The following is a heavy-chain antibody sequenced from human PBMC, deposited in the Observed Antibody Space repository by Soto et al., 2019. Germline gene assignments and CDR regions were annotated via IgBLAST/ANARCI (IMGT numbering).Heavy chain of an antibody. CDR3: ARDAQGVVNNYFDY. J-gene: IGHJ4*02. CDR1: GFTFSSYA. CDR2: ISYDGSNK. V-gene: IGHV3-30-3*01. D-gene: IGHD3-3*01. Sequence: GGSLRLSCAASGFTFSSYAMHWVRQAPGKGLEWVAVISYDGSNKYYADSVKGRFTISRDNSKNTLYLQMNSLRAEDTAVYYCARDAQGVVNNYFDYWGQGTLVTVSS.